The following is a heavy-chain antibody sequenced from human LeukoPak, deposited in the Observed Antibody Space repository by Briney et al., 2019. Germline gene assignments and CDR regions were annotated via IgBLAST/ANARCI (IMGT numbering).Heavy chain of an antibody. Sequence: SETLSLTCAVSGGSISSSNWWSWVRQPPGKGLEWIGEIYHSGSTNYNPSLKSRVTISVDKSKNQFSLKLSSVTAADTAVYYCARERGRELKLDAFDIWGQGTMVTASS. V-gene: IGHV4-4*02. D-gene: IGHD1-26*01. J-gene: IGHJ3*02. CDR3: ARERGRELKLDAFDI. CDR1: GGSISSSNW. CDR2: IYHSGST.